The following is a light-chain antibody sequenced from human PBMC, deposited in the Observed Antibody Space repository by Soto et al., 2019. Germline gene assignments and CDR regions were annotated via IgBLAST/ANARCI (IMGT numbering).Light chain of an antibody. CDR1: SGHSSYA. CDR3: QTWGTGFDVV. CDR2: LNSDGSH. J-gene: IGLJ2*01. Sequence: QPVLTQSPSASASLGASVKLTCTLSSGHSSYAIAWHQQQPEKGPRYLMKLNSDGSHSKGDGIPDRFSGSSSGAERYLTISSLQSEDEADYYCQTWGTGFDVVFGGGTKVTVL. V-gene: IGLV4-69*01.